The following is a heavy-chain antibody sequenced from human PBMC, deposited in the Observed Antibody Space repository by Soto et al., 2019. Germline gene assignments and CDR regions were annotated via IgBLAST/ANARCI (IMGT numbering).Heavy chain of an antibody. CDR3: ASTYTTSWYWFDP. Sequence: QVTVKESGPVLVKPTEPLTLTCTVSGFSLSNAGLGVSWIRQPPGKALEWLAHIFWNDEKSYSTSLKSRLTISKDTSKSQVVLIMTNMDPVDTATYYCASTYTTSWYWFDPWGQGTLVTVSS. CDR2: IFWNDEK. V-gene: IGHV2-26*04. CDR1: GFSLSNAGLG. J-gene: IGHJ5*02. D-gene: IGHD6-13*01.